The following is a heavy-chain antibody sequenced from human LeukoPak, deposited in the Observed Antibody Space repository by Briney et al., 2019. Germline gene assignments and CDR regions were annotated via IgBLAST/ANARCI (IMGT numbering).Heavy chain of an antibody. J-gene: IGHJ4*02. Sequence: GGSLRLSCAASGFTFSNYWMHWVRQAPGKGLVWVSRIHSDGSATYYADSVRGRFTISRDNAKNTLYLQMNSLRAEDTAVYYCARERSGRYVGSGEYWGQGTLVTVSS. CDR2: IHSDGSAT. V-gene: IGHV3-74*01. CDR3: ARERSGRYVGSGEY. D-gene: IGHD1-26*01. CDR1: GFTFSNYW.